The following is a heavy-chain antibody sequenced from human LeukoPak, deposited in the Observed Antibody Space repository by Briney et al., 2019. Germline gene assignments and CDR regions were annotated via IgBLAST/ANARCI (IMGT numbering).Heavy chain of an antibody. D-gene: IGHD3-22*01. CDR2: ISYDGSSK. Sequence: PGGSLRLSCAVSGFTFSLYGMHWVRQAPGKGLEWVAIISYDGSSKYYGDSVKGRFTISRDDSKNTLYLQMNSLKTEDTAVYYCTTEYYYDSSGYVVLFYYWGQGTLVTVSS. J-gene: IGHJ4*02. CDR1: GFTFSLYG. V-gene: IGHV3-30-3*01. CDR3: TTEYYYDSSGYVVLFYY.